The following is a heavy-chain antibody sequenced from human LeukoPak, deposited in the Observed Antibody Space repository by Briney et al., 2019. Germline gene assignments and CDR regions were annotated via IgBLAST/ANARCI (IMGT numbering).Heavy chain of an antibody. CDR3: ARRDYHNWFDP. J-gene: IGHJ5*02. D-gene: IGHD4-11*01. CDR1: GYTFSSYG. V-gene: IGHV5-51*01. Sequence: KVSCKASGYTFSSYGISWVRQMPGKGLEWMAIIYPGDPDTNYSPSFQGRVTISADNSMSTPYLQRSSLKASDTAMYYCARRDYHNWFDPWGQGTLVTVSS. CDR2: IYPGDPDT.